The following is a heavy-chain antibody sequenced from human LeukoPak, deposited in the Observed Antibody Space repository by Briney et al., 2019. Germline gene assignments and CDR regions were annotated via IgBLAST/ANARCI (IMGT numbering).Heavy chain of an antibody. V-gene: IGHV3-7*01. Sequence: GGSLRLSCAASGFTSTNYWMSWVRQAPGKGLELVANIKQDRSEKYYVDSVKGRFTISRDNAKNSLYLQMNSLRAEDTAVYYCARAPKGCSGGSCYFDFSMDVWGKGTTVTVSS. CDR3: ARAPKGCSGGSCYFDFSMDV. J-gene: IGHJ6*04. D-gene: IGHD2-15*01. CDR1: GFTSTNYW. CDR2: IKQDRSEK.